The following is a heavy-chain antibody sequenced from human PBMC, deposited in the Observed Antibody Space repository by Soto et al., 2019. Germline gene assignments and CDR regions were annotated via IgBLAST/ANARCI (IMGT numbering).Heavy chain of an antibody. J-gene: IGHJ4*02. CDR3: ARDTAGLSY. CDR2: ISNDGRST. CDR1: GLTFSNFR. D-gene: IGHD2-21*02. V-gene: IGHV3-74*01. Sequence: EVQLVESGGGLVQPGGSLRLSCAASGLTFSNFRMHWVRQAPGKGLVWVALISNDGRSTNHADSVKGRFTISRDNAKSTLYPQLNSRRAEDTAVYYCARDTAGLSYWGQGTLVTVSS.